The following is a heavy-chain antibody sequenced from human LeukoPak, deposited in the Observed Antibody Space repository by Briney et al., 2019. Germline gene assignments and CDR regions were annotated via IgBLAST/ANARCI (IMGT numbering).Heavy chain of an antibody. CDR2: IYYSGST. D-gene: IGHD1/OR15-1a*01. CDR1: GGSISSGGYY. Sequence: SETLSLTCTVSGGSISSGGYYWSWIRQHPGKGLEWIGYIYYSGSTYYNPSLKSRVTKSVDTSKNQFSLKLSSVTAADTAVYYCARNRVSGYFDYWGQGTLVTVSS. J-gene: IGHJ4*02. CDR3: ARNRVSGYFDY. V-gene: IGHV4-31*03.